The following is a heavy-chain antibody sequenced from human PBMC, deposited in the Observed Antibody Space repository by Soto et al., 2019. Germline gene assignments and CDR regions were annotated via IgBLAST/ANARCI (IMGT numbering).Heavy chain of an antibody. Sequence: SSETLSLTCAVYGGSFSGYYWSWIRQPPGKGLEWIGEINHSGSTNYNPSLKSRVTISVDTSKNQFSLKLSSVTAADTAVYYCARAYRSSWFQPELYHYYYYGMDVWGQGTRFTVS. V-gene: IGHV4-34*01. CDR3: ARAYRSSWFQPELYHYYYYGMDV. D-gene: IGHD6-13*01. CDR2: INHSGST. J-gene: IGHJ6*02. CDR1: GGSFSGYY.